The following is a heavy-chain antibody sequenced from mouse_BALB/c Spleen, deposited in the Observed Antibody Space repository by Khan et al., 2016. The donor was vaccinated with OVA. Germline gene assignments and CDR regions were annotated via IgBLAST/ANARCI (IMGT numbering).Heavy chain of an antibody. V-gene: IGHV5-9*03. CDR3: ARSNYGPFAY. Sequence: EVQLLETGGGLVKPGGSLKLSCAASGFTFSSFTMSWVRQTPEKRLEWVASISSVGDNTYYPDSVKGRFTISRDNAKNNLYLQMSSLRSEDTALYYCARSNYGPFAYWGQGTLVTVSA. CDR1: GFTFSSFT. CDR2: ISSVGDNT. J-gene: IGHJ3*01. D-gene: IGHD1-1*02.